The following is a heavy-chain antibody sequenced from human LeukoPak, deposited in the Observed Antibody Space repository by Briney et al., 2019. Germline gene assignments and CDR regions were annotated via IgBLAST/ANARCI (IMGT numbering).Heavy chain of an antibody. CDR2: IYYSGST. D-gene: IGHD5-24*01. CDR3: ARLSLEMATDQEGHVDY. J-gene: IGHJ4*02. V-gene: IGHV4-39*01. CDR1: GGSISSSSYY. Sequence: SETLSLTCTVSGGSISSSSYYWGWIRQPPGKGLEWIGSIYYSGSTYYNPSLKSRVTISVDTSKNQFSLKLSSVTAADTAVYYCARLSLEMATDQEGHVDYWGQGTLVTVSS.